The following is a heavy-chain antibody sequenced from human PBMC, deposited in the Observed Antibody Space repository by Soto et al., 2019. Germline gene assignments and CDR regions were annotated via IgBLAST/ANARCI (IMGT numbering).Heavy chain of an antibody. J-gene: IGHJ4*02. CDR1: GYIFTTYG. V-gene: IGHV1-18*01. Sequence: QVHLVQSGAEVKKPGASVKVSCKGSGYIFTTYGITWVRQAPGQRLERMGWISAHNGNTNYAQKLQGRVTVTRDPSTSTAYMELRNLRSDVTAVYYCARGRYGDYWGQGALVTVSS. CDR3: ARGRYGDY. CDR2: ISAHNGNT. D-gene: IGHD1-1*01.